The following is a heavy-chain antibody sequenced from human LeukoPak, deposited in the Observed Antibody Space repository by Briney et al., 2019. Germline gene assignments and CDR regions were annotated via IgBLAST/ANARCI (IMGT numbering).Heavy chain of an antibody. CDR2: INSGGST. Sequence: GGSLRLSCAASGITVSSKYMSWVRQAPGKGLEWVSVINSGGSTYYADSVKGRFTISRDNSKNTLYLQMNSLRAEDTAVYYCAKRDSSGSFYFDHWGQGTLVTVSS. CDR3: AKRDSSGSFYFDH. CDR1: GITVSSKY. V-gene: IGHV3-53*01. J-gene: IGHJ4*02. D-gene: IGHD3-22*01.